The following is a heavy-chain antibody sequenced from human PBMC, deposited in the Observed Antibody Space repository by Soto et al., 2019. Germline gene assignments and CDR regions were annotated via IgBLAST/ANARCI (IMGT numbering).Heavy chain of an antibody. V-gene: IGHV4-59*01. CDR1: GGSISSYY. CDR3: ARGSGYSYGYGDYYYMDV. Sequence: SETLSLTCTVSGGSISSYYWSWIRQPPGKGLEWIGYIYYSGSTNYNPSLKSRVTISVDTSKNQFSLKLSSVTAADTAVYYCARGSGYSYGYGDYYYMDVWGKGTTVTVSS. CDR2: IYYSGST. J-gene: IGHJ6*03. D-gene: IGHD5-18*01.